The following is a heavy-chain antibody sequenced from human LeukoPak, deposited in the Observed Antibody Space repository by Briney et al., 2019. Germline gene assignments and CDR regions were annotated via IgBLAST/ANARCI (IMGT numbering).Heavy chain of an antibody. J-gene: IGHJ4*02. Sequence: SETLSLTRTVSGGSISSYYWSWIRQSPGKGLEWIGYIYYSGSTIYNPSLKSRVIISVDTSQNQFSLNLTSVTAADTAVYYCARYGSATIARFDYWGQGTLVTVSS. CDR3: ARYGSATIARFDY. CDR2: IYYSGST. D-gene: IGHD5-24*01. CDR1: GGSISSYY. V-gene: IGHV4-59*08.